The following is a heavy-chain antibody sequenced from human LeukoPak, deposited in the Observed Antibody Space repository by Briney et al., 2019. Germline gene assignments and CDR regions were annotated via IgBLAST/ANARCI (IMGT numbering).Heavy chain of an antibody. V-gene: IGHV4-4*07. Sequence: SETPSLTCTVSGGSISSYYWSWIRQPAGKGLEWIGRIYTSGSTNYNPSLKSRVTMSVDTSKNQFSLKLSSVTAADTAVYYCARVAAPPRFYYYYMDVWGKGTTVTVSS. CDR2: IYTSGST. D-gene: IGHD6-6*01. J-gene: IGHJ6*03. CDR3: ARVAAPPRFYYYYMDV. CDR1: GGSISSYY.